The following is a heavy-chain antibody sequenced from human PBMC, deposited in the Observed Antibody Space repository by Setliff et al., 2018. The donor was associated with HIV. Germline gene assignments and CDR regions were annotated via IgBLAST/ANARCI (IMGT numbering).Heavy chain of an antibody. CDR3: ARGQATGYEKVWFSWIDP. CDR1: GYTFTEYY. V-gene: IGHV1-2*02. CDR2: IYPNTGGT. J-gene: IGHJ5*02. D-gene: IGHD5-12*01. Sequence: ASVKVSCKASGYTFTEYYIHWVRQAPGQGLEWMGWIYPNTGGTNYAQKFQGRVTITADGSTSTAYMELSSLRFEDTATYYCARGQATGYEKVWFSWIDPWGQGTLVTVSS.